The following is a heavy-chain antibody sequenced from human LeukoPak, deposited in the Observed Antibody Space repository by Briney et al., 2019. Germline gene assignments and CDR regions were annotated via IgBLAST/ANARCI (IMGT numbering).Heavy chain of an antibody. CDR3: ARGYSYVSYYFDY. V-gene: IGHV4-59*01. CDR1: GGSISSYY. D-gene: IGHD5-18*01. J-gene: IGHJ4*02. Sequence: SETLSLTCTVSGGSISSYYWSWIRQPPGKGLEWIGYIYYSGSTNDNPSLKSRVTISVDTSKNQFSLKLSSLTAADTAVDYCARGYSYVSYYFDYWGQGTLVTVSS. CDR2: IYYSGST.